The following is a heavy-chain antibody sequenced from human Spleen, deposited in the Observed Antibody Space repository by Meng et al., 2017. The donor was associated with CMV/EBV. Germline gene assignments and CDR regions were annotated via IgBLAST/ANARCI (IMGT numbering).Heavy chain of an antibody. Sequence: SCQGSGYRFTSYWIGWVRQMPGKGLEWMGIIYPLDSNTRYSPSFQGQVTISADKSINTAYLQWTSLKASDTATYYCAIRVGSGADYWGQGTLVTVSS. J-gene: IGHJ4*02. CDR1: GYRFTSYW. V-gene: IGHV5-51*01. CDR2: IYPLDSNT. D-gene: IGHD1-26*01. CDR3: AIRVGSGADY.